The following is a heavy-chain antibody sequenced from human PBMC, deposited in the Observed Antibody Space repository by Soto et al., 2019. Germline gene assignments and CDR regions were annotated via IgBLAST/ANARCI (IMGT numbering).Heavy chain of an antibody. D-gene: IGHD6-19*01. CDR1: GGTFSSYA. Sequence: SVKVSCKASGGTFSSYAISWVRQAPGQGLEWMGGIIPIFGTANYAQKFQGRVTITADESTSTAYMELSSLRAEDTAVYYFARVTGYSSGPLDYWGQGTVVTVSS. CDR2: IIPIFGTA. V-gene: IGHV1-69*13. CDR3: ARVTGYSSGPLDY. J-gene: IGHJ4*02.